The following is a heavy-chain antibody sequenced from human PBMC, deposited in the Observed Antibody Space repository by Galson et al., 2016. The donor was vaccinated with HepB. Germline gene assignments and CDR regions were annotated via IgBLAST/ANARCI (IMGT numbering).Heavy chain of an antibody. CDR3: ARDATEGASGP. D-gene: IGHD3-10*01. V-gene: IGHV1-69*06. J-gene: IGHJ5*02. CDR1: GGTFSSYA. CDR2: IIPIFGTA. Sequence: SVKVSCKASGGTFSSYAISWVRQAPGQGLEWMGGIIPIFGTANYAQKFQGRVTITADKSTRTAYMELSSLRSEDTAVYYCARDATEGASGPWGQGTLVTVSS.